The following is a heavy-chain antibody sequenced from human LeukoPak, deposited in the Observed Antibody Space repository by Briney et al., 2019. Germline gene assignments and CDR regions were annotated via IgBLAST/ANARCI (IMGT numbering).Heavy chain of an antibody. CDR2: INHSGST. D-gene: IGHD3-22*01. CDR1: GGSFSGYY. J-gene: IGHJ4*02. Sequence: SETLSLTCAVYGGSFSGYYWSWIRRPPGKGLEWIGEINHSGSTNYNPSLKSRVTISVDTSKNQFSLKLSSVTAADTAVYYCARQGYYYDSSGYYYLLDYWGQGTLVTVSS. V-gene: IGHV4-34*01. CDR3: ARQGYYYDSSGYYYLLDY.